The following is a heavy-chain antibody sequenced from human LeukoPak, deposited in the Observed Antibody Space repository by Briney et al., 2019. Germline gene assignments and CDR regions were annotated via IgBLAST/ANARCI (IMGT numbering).Heavy chain of an antibody. Sequence: SETLSLTCTVSGGSISSGGYYWSWIRQRPGKGLEWIGYIYYSGSTYYNPSLKSRVTISVDTSKNQFSLKLSSVTAADTAVYYCAKDRYGSSWTGFDYWGQGTLVTVSS. J-gene: IGHJ4*02. CDR1: GGSISSGGYY. V-gene: IGHV4-31*03. CDR3: AKDRYGSSWTGFDY. D-gene: IGHD6-13*01. CDR2: IYYSGST.